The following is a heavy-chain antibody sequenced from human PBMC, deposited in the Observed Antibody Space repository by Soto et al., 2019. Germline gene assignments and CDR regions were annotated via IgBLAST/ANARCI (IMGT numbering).Heavy chain of an antibody. CDR1: GFTFSSYA. CDR3: ARSPDRIGYFDY. J-gene: IGHJ4*02. CDR2: ISYDGSNK. V-gene: IGHV3-30-3*01. Sequence: QVQLVESGGGVVQPGRSLRLSCAASGFTFSSYAMHWVRQAPGKGLEWVAVISYDGSNKYYADSVKGRFTISRDNSKNTLYLQMNNLRAEDTAVYYCARSPDRIGYFDYWGQGTLVTVSS. D-gene: IGHD3-10*01.